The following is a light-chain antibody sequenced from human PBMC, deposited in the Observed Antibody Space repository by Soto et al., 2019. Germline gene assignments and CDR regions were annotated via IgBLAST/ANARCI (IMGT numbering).Light chain of an antibody. V-gene: IGKV3-20*01. CDR1: QSVSSNY. Sequence: EIVLTQSPGTLSVSPGEKATLSCRASQSVSSNYLAWYQQKPGQAPRPLIYGASSRAIGIPDRFSGSGSGTDFTLTISSLQPEDFATYYCQQSYSTPSITFGQGTRLEIK. CDR3: QQSYSTPSIT. CDR2: GAS. J-gene: IGKJ5*01.